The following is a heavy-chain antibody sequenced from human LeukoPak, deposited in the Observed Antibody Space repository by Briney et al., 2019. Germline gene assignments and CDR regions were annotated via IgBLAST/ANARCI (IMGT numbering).Heavy chain of an antibody. CDR1: GFTFSSYG. D-gene: IGHD2-15*01. CDR3: AKEGGHSYDYFDS. J-gene: IGHJ4*02. V-gene: IGHV3-30*02. CDR2: IRYDGSNK. Sequence: GGSLRLSCAASGFTFSSYGMHWVRQAPGKGLEWVAFIRYDGSNKYYADSVKGRFTISRDNSKNTLYLQMSSLRAEDTALYYWAKEGGHSYDYFDSWGQETLLTVS.